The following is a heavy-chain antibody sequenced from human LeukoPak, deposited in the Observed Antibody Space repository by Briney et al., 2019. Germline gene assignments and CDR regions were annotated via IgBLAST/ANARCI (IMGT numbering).Heavy chain of an antibody. J-gene: IGHJ4*02. CDR2: INHSGST. CDR3: ASGGSYHDY. CDR1: GGSFSGYY. D-gene: IGHD1-26*01. V-gene: IGHV4-34*01. Sequence: PSETLSLTCAVYGGSFSGYYWSWIRQPPGKGLEWIGEINHSGSTNYNPSLKSRVTISVDTSKNQFSLKLSSVTAAGTAVYYCASGGSYHDYWGQGTLVTVSS.